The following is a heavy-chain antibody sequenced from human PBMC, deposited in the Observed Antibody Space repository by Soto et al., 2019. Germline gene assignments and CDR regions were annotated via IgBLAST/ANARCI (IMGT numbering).Heavy chain of an antibody. Sequence: GGSLRLSCAASGFTFSSYAMSWVRQAPGKGLEWVSAISGSGGSTYYADSVKGRFTISRDNSKNTLYLQMNSLRAEDTAVYYCAKDLPGHYDFWSGYNFDYWGQGTLVTVSS. J-gene: IGHJ4*02. D-gene: IGHD3-3*01. CDR3: AKDLPGHYDFWSGYNFDY. CDR2: ISGSGGST. V-gene: IGHV3-23*01. CDR1: GFTFSSYA.